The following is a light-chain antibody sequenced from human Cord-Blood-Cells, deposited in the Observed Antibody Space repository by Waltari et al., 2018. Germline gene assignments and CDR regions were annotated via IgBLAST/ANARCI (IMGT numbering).Light chain of an antibody. CDR1: SSNIGSNY. J-gene: IGLJ3*02. Sequence: QSVLTQPPSASGTPGQRVTISCSGSSSNIGSNYVYWYQQLPGTAPKLLIYRNQQRPSGVPGRFSGSKSGTSASLAISGLRAEDEADYYCAAWDDSLSGPVFGGGTKLTVL. V-gene: IGLV1-47*01. CDR2: RNQ. CDR3: AAWDDSLSGPV.